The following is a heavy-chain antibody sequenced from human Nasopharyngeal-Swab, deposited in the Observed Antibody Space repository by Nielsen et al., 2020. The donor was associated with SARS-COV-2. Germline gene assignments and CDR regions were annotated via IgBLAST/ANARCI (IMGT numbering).Heavy chain of an antibody. J-gene: IGHJ4*02. V-gene: IGHV1-3*01. CDR2: INAGNGKT. D-gene: IGHD4-23*01. CDR3: ARDVGDSSYYGGNY. CDR1: GYTFTSYA. Sequence: ASVKVSCKASGYTFTSYAIHWVRQAPGQRLEWMGWINAGNGKTKYSQKFQGRVTITRDTSASTAYMEVNSLRSEDTAVYYCARDVGDSSYYGGNYWGQGTLVTVSS.